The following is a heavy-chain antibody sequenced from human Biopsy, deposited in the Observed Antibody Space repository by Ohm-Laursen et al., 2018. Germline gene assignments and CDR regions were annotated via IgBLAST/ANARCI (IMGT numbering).Heavy chain of an antibody. V-gene: IGHV3-49*03. D-gene: IGHD1/OR15-1a*01. CDR1: GFSFVNYV. J-gene: IGHJ4*02. CDR3: AREDLGTTADY. Sequence: QTLSLTCAASGFSFVNYVMKWFRQGPGKGLEWVGLIRSSGYGGTADYAASVKGRFTISRDDSKSFAYLQMTSLRTEDTAVYFCAREDLGTTADYWGQGILVTVSS. CDR2: IRSSGYGGTA.